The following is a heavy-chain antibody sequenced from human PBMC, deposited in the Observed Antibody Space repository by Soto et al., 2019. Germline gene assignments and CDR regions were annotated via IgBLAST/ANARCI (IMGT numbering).Heavy chain of an antibody. D-gene: IGHD1-7*01. J-gene: IGHJ5*02. CDR2: MDPNSGNT. CDR3: ARVPLRTNWFDH. Sequence: QVQLVQSGAEVKKPGASVKVSCKASGYTFTRNDINWVRQATGQGLEWMGWMDPNSGNTGYAQKFQGRVTMTRNTSISTAYIECSSLRSEDTAVYYCARVPLRTNWFDHWGQGTLVTVSS. V-gene: IGHV1-8*01. CDR1: GYTFTRND.